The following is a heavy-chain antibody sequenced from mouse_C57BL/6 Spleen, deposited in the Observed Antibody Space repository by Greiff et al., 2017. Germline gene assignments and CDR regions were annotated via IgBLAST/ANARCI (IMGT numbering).Heavy chain of an antibody. Sequence: EVNLVESGGGLVQPGGSLKLSCAASGFTFSDYYMYWVRQTPEKRLEWVAYISTGGGSTYYPDTVKGRFTISRDNAKNTLYLQMSRLKSEDTAMYYCARQGQDGYYYYVDYWGQGTTLTVSS. CDR2: ISTGGGST. D-gene: IGHD2-3*01. CDR3: ARQGQDGYYYYVDY. CDR1: GFTFSDYY. J-gene: IGHJ2*01. V-gene: IGHV5-12*01.